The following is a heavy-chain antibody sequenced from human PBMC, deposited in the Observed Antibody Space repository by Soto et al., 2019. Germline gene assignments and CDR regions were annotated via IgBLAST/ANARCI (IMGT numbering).Heavy chain of an antibody. CDR2: IYYSGST. CDR1: GGSISSYY. V-gene: IGHV4-59*01. D-gene: IGHD3-10*01. CDR3: ARDSRGFFWFDP. J-gene: IGHJ5*02. Sequence: SETLSLTCTVSGGSISSYYWSWIRQPPGKGLEWIGYIYYSGSTNYNPSLKSRVTISVDTSKNQFSLKLSSVTAADTAVYYCARDSRGFFWFDPWGQGTLVTVSS.